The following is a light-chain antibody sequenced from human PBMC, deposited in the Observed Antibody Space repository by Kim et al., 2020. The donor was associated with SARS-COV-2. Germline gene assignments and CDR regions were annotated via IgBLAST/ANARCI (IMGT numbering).Light chain of an antibody. V-gene: IGLV2-8*01. J-gene: IGLJ1*01. CDR3: TSHAKDNYV. Sequence: GQSVAISCSGTSTDFTTYNYVNWYQQHPGKAPKLIIYEITERPSGVPDRFSGSKSGDTASLTVSGLQAEDEADYYCTSHAKDNYVFGTGTKVTVL. CDR2: EIT. CDR1: STDFTTYNY.